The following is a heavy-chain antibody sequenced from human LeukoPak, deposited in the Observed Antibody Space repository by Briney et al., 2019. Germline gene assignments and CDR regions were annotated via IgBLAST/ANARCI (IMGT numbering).Heavy chain of an antibody. CDR2: IYYSGNT. J-gene: IGHJ6*03. D-gene: IGHD3-22*01. CDR3: ARVGDSSGYYYYYYMDV. Sequence: SETLSLTCTVSGGSISTSNYYWDWIRQPPGKGLEWIGSIYYSGNTYYNPSLKSRVIMSIDTSKNQFSLNLSSVTAADTAVYYCARVGDSSGYYYYYYMDVWGKGTTVTVSS. V-gene: IGHV4-39*01. CDR1: GGSISTSNYY.